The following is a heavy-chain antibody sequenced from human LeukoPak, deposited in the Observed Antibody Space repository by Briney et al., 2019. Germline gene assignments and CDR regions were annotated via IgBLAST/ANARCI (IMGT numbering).Heavy chain of an antibody. CDR3: ARDPYDSSGYYLYYFDY. CDR2: ISSSSYI. V-gene: IGHV3-21*01. Sequence: GGSLRLSCAASGFTFSSYSMNWVRQAPGKGLEWVSSISSSSYIYYADSVKGRFTISRDNAKNSLYLQMNSLRAEDTAVYYCARDPYDSSGYYLYYFDYWGQGTLVTVSS. J-gene: IGHJ4*02. CDR1: GFTFSSYS. D-gene: IGHD3-22*01.